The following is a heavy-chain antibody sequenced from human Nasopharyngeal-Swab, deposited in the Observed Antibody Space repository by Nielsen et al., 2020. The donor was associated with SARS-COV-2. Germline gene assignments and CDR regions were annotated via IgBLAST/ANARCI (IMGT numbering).Heavy chain of an antibody. CDR3: ARGDWFKAYNWNRIAAYYFDY. D-gene: IGHD1-20*01. V-gene: IGHV4-34*01. CDR2: INHSGST. Sequence: GSLRLSFAVYGGSFSGYFWSWIRQPPGKGLEWIGGINHSGSTNYNPSLKSRVTISVDTSKNQFSLKLSSVTAADTAVYYCARGDWFKAYNWNRIAAYYFDYWGQGTLVTVSS. J-gene: IGHJ4*02. CDR1: GGSFSGYF.